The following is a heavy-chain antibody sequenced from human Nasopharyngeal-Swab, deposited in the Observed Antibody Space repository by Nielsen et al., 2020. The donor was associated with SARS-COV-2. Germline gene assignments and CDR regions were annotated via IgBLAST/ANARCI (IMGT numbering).Heavy chain of an antibody. CDR1: GGSISSYY. CDR3: ARVVSSSRGDYYYGMDV. D-gene: IGHD6-13*01. J-gene: IGHJ6*02. V-gene: IGHV4-59*13. Sequence: SETLSLTCTVSGGSISSYYWSWIRQPPGKGLEWIGYIYYSGSTNYNPSLKSRVTISVDTSKNQFSLKLSSVTAADTAVYYCARVVSSSRGDYYYGMDVWGQGTTVTVSS. CDR2: IYYSGST.